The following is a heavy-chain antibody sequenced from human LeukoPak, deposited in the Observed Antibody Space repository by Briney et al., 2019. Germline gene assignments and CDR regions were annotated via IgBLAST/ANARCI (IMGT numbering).Heavy chain of an antibody. V-gene: IGHV4-59*01. D-gene: IGHD6-13*01. Sequence: PSETLSLTCTVSGDSMSGSYWSWLRQPPGKGLEWLGYVNSGSTTYNPSLESRVRMSIDTSKSQFSLKLSSVTTADTAVYYCARHVAAAGPYPYAFDMWGQGTMVIVSS. CDR1: GDSMSGSY. CDR2: VNSGST. CDR3: ARHVAAAGPYPYAFDM. J-gene: IGHJ3*02.